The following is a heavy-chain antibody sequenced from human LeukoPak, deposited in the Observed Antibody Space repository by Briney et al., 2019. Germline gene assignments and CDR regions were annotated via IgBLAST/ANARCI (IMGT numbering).Heavy chain of an antibody. D-gene: IGHD5-24*01. CDR2: ISSSSYI. J-gene: IGHJ4*02. CDR1: GFTFSSYS. CDR3: ARNSLRRDGYNDY. Sequence: GGSLRLSCAASGFTFSSYSMNWVRQAPGKGLEWVSSISSSSYIYHADSVKGRFTISRDNAKNSLYLQMNSLRAEDTAVYYCARNSLRRDGYNDYWGQGTLVTVSS. V-gene: IGHV3-21*01.